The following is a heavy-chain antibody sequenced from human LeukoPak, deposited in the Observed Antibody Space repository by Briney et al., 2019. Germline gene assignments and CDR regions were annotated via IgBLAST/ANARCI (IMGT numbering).Heavy chain of an antibody. J-gene: IGHJ4*02. CDR1: GFTFSDYN. CDR3: AKDSLPLIVGATWYFDY. D-gene: IGHD1-26*01. Sequence: GGSLRLSCAASGFTFSDYNMNWVRQSPEKGLEWVSSITSGTTYIYYADSVRGRFTLSRDNAKNSLYLQMNSLRAEDTAVYYCAKDSLPLIVGATWYFDYWGQGTLVTVSS. CDR2: ITSGTTYI. V-gene: IGHV3-21*01.